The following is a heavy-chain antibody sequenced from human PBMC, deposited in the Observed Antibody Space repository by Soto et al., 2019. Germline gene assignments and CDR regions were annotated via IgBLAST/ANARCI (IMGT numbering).Heavy chain of an antibody. Sequence: SETLSLTCAVSGASINNHYWSWIRQPPGKGLEWIGYISDSGTTNYNPSLKSRVTISPDTSKSQFSLSLTSVTAADTAAYYCTKDGGPRYFFDYWGPGILVTVSS. D-gene: IGHD3-16*01. V-gene: IGHV4-59*11. CDR2: ISDSGTT. CDR3: TKDGGPRYFFDY. J-gene: IGHJ4*02. CDR1: GASINNHY.